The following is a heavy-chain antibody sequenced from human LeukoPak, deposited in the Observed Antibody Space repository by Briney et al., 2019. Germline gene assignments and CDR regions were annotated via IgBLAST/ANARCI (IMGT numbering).Heavy chain of an antibody. CDR2: INPNSGGT. V-gene: IGHV1-2*02. D-gene: IGHD1-14*01. CDR3: ARTTEKYYGMDV. Sequence: ASVKVSCKASGYTFTGYYMHWVRQAPGQGLEWMGWINPNSGGTNYAQKFQGRVTMTRDTSISTAYMELSRLRSDDTAVYHCARTTEKYYGMDVWGQGTTVTVSS. CDR1: GYTFTGYY. J-gene: IGHJ6*02.